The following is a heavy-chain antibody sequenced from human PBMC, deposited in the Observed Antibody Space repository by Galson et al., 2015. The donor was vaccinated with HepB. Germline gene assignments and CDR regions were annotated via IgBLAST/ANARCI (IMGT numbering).Heavy chain of an antibody. D-gene: IGHD5-12*01. J-gene: IGHJ4*02. CDR1: GYTFTSYA. CDR2: INAGNGNT. Sequence: SVKVSCKASGYTFTSYAMHWVRQAPGQRLEWMGWINAGNGNTKYSQKFQGRVTITRDTSVSTAYMELSSLRSEDTAVYYCARADLGGWLRGGGPPTYWGQGTLVTVSS. V-gene: IGHV1-3*01. CDR3: ARADLGGWLRGGGPPTY.